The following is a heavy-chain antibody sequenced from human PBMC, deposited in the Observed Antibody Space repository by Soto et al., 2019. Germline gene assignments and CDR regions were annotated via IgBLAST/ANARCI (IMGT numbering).Heavy chain of an antibody. CDR1: GFTFSSYP. J-gene: IGHJ4*02. CDR3: ASGPV. CDR2: ISFDGNNK. Sequence: QVQLVESGGGVVQPGRSQRLSCAAFGFTFSSYPMHWVRQAPGKGLEWLAVISFDGNNKYYADSVKGRFPISRDNSKNTLYLQMNSLRVEDTAVYYCASGPVWGQGTLVIVSS. V-gene: IGHV3-30-3*01.